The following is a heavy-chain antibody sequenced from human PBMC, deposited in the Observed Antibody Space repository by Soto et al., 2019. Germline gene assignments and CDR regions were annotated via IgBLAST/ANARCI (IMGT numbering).Heavy chain of an antibody. V-gene: IGHV3-21*01. D-gene: IGHD3-3*01. J-gene: IGHJ6*02. CDR1: GFTFSSYS. CDR2: ISSSSSYI. Sequence: PGGSLRLSCAASGFTFSSYSMNWVRQAPGKGLEWVSSISSSSSYIYYADSVKGRFTISRDNAKNSLYLQMNSLRAEDTAVYYCAADDFWSGYYGPNRYYYATDVWGQGTSVTLSS. CDR3: AADDFWSGYYGPNRYYYATDV.